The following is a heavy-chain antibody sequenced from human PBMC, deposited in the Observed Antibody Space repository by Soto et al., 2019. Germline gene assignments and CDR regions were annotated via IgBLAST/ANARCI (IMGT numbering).Heavy chain of an antibody. Sequence: LGESLKISCKGSGYSFTSYWISWVRQMPGKGLEWMGRIDPSDSYTNYSPSFQGHVTISADKSISTAYLQWSSLKASDTAMYYCAMTVTAIEGYFDYWGQGTLVTVSS. CDR1: GYSFTSYW. D-gene: IGHD2-21*02. J-gene: IGHJ4*02. CDR2: IDPSDSYT. V-gene: IGHV5-10-1*01. CDR3: AMTVTAIEGYFDY.